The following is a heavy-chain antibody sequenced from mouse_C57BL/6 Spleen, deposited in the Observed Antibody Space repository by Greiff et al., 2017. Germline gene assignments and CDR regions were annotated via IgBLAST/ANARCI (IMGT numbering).Heavy chain of an antibody. V-gene: IGHV1-80*01. CDR2: IYPGDGDT. CDR1: GYAFSSYW. D-gene: IGHD6-1*01. J-gene: IGHJ2*01. Sequence: QVQLQQSGAELVKPGASVTISCKASGYAFSSYWMNWVKQRPGKGLEWIGQIYPGDGDTNYNGKFKGKATLTADKYSSTAYMQISSLTSEDSAVYFCARGGSYYFDYWGQGTTLTVSS. CDR3: ARGGSYYFDY.